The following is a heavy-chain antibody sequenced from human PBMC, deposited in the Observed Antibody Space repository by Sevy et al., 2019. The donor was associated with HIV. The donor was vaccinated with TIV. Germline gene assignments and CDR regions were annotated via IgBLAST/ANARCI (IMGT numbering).Heavy chain of an antibody. CDR1: GFTFSSYA. D-gene: IGHD6-6*01. CDR2: ISYDGNNK. CDR3: ARGLAALPGYYYGLDV. Sequence: GGSLRLSCAASGFTFSSYAMNWVRQAPGKGLEWVALISYDGNNKYYADSVKGRFTISRDNSKNTLYLQMNSLRREDTAFYYCARGLAALPGYYYGLDVWGQGTTVTVSS. J-gene: IGHJ6*02. V-gene: IGHV3-30*04.